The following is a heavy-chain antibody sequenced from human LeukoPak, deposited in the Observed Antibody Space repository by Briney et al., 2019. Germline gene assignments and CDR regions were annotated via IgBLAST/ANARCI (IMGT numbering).Heavy chain of an antibody. Sequence: GGSLRLFCAASGFTFDDYYMHWVRQAPGKGLEWVSVITWDGGRTHYADSVKGRFTISRDNSRNPLYLQMNSLRTEDTALYYCAKGTGLNEHIALVYFPNWGQGTLVTVSS. J-gene: IGHJ1*01. CDR1: GFTFDDYY. D-gene: IGHD2-21*01. CDR2: ITWDGGRT. V-gene: IGHV3-43*01. CDR3: AKGTGLNEHIALVYFPN.